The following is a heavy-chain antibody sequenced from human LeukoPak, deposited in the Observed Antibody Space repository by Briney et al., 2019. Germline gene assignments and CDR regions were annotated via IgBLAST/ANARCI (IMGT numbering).Heavy chain of an antibody. J-gene: IGHJ4*02. D-gene: IGHD6-19*01. Sequence: PSETLSLTCAVSGGSFTGSFSTYYWSSTRQALGWGLEWIGEINHSGSTSYNPSLKSRVTISIDTSKNHFSLKLSSVTAADTAMYYCARNGWYSVDYWGQGTQVIVSS. CDR2: INHSGST. CDR3: ARNGWYSVDY. CDR1: GGSFTGSFSTYY. V-gene: IGHV4-34*01.